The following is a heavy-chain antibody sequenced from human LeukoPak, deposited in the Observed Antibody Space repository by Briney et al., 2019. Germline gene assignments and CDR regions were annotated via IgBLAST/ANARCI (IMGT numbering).Heavy chain of an antibody. CDR1: GFTFSSSA. Sequence: GGSLRLSCAASGFTFSSSAMSWVRQAPGKGLEWVSAISGSGDSTYYADSVKGRFTISRDNSKNTLYLQMSSLRAEDTAVYYCVKDSPRYDILTGYPIGGFYPWGQGTLVTVSS. J-gene: IGHJ5*02. CDR3: VKDSPRYDILTGYPIGGFYP. D-gene: IGHD3-9*01. CDR2: ISGSGDST. V-gene: IGHV3-23*01.